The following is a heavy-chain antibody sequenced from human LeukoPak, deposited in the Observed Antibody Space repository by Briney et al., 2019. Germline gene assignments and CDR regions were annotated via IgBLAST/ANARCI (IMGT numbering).Heavy chain of an antibody. D-gene: IGHD3-3*01. CDR3: ARHRPEAFWSGHYSDY. Sequence: KPSETLSLTCTVSGGSISSSSYYWGWIRQPPGKGLEWIGSIYYSGSTHYNPSLKSRVTVSVDTSKNQFSLRLSSVTAADTAVYYCARHRPEAFWSGHYSDYWGQGTLVTVSS. V-gene: IGHV4-39*01. J-gene: IGHJ4*02. CDR2: IYYSGST. CDR1: GGSISSSSYY.